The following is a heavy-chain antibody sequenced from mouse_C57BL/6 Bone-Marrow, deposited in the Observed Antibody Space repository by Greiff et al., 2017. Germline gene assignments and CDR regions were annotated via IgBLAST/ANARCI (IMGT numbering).Heavy chain of an antibody. CDR3: ARDSHYYSNVY. CDR1: GYTFTDYY. V-gene: IGHV1-76*01. J-gene: IGHJ2*01. D-gene: IGHD2-5*01. Sequence: QVQLQQSGAELVRPGASGYTFTDYYINWVKQRPGQGLEWIARIYPGSGNTYYNEKFKGKATLTAEKSSSTAYMQLSSLTSEDSAVYFCARDSHYYSNVYWGQGTTLTVSS. CDR2: IYPGSGNT.